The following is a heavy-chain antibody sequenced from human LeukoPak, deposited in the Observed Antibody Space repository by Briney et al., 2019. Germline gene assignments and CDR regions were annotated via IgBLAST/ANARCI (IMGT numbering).Heavy chain of an antibody. Sequence: ASVKVSCKTSGYTFIDFYIHWVRQAPGQGPEWMGWLNPKSGDTYLTQKFQGRVSLTRETSVDTAYLELSRLKSEDTAIYFCARDQKTLRCFDWLSPFDYWGQGTLVRVSS. J-gene: IGHJ4*02. CDR3: ARDQKTLRCFDWLSPFDY. CDR1: GYTFIDFY. D-gene: IGHD3-9*01. V-gene: IGHV1-2*02. CDR2: LNPKSGDT.